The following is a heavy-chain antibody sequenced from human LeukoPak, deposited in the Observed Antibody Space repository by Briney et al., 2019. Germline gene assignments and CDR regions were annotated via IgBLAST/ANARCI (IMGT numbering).Heavy chain of an antibody. J-gene: IGHJ4*02. Sequence: GGSLRLSCAASGFTFSSYAMAWVRQAPGKGLEWVSGISGSGVSTYYADSVKGRFTISRDNSKNTLYLQMNSLRAEDTAVYYCARALFNYDSSGLSYWGQGTLVTVSS. CDR3: ARALFNYDSSGLSY. CDR2: ISGSGVST. V-gene: IGHV3-23*01. D-gene: IGHD3-22*01. CDR1: GFTFSSYA.